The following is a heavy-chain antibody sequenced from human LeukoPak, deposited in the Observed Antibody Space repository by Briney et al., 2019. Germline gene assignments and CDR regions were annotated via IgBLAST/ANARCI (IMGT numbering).Heavy chain of an antibody. D-gene: IGHD1-1*01. CDR3: ARDFTKTASPDAFDF. V-gene: IGHV4-31*02. CDR1: GDSINRDGYH. J-gene: IGHJ3*01. CDR2: IHYSGST. Sequence: SETLSLTCTLSGDSINRDGYHWTWIRQHPRKGLEWIGYIHYSGSTSYNPSLQSRVSISLDSSQNQFSLNLHSVTAADTAVYYCARDFTKTASPDAFDFWGQGTLVIVSS.